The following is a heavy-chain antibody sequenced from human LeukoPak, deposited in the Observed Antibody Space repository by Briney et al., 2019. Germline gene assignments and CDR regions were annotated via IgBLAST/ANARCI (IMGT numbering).Heavy chain of an antibody. CDR2: INSDVSST. Sequence: GGSQRLSCAASGFTFDDYGMSWVRQAPGKGLEWVSRINSDVSSTTVKGRFTISRDNAKNTLYLQMNSLRAEDTAVYYCARGSSTWHDYWGQGTLVTVSS. CDR1: GFTFDDYG. CDR3: ARGSSTWHDY. D-gene: IGHD6-13*01. V-gene: IGHV3-74*01. J-gene: IGHJ4*02.